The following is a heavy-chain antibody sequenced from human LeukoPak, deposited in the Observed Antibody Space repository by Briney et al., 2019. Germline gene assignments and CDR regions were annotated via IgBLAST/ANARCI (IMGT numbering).Heavy chain of an antibody. V-gene: IGHV4-34*01. J-gene: IGHJ4*02. CDR2: INHSGST. CDR3: ARGSGYSSGWYFH. CDR1: GGSFSGYY. D-gene: IGHD6-19*01. Sequence: PSETLSLTCAVYGGSFSGYYWSWIRQPPGKGLEWIGEINHSGSTNYNPSLKSRVTISVDMSKNQFSLKLSSATAADTAVYYCARGSGYSSGWYFHWGQGTLVTVSS.